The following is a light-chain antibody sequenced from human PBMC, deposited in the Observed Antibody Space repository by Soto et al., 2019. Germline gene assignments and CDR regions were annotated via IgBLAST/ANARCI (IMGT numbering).Light chain of an antibody. J-gene: IGKJ4*01. CDR3: MQGTHWPPGLT. CDR1: QSLVYSDGNTY. V-gene: IGKV2-30*01. Sequence: DVVMTQSPLSLPVTLGQPASISCRSSQSLVYSDGNTYLNWFQQRPGQSPRRLIYKVSNRDSGDTDRFSGSGTGTDFTLKISRVEAEDVGVYYCMQGTHWPPGLTFGGGTKVEIK. CDR2: KVS.